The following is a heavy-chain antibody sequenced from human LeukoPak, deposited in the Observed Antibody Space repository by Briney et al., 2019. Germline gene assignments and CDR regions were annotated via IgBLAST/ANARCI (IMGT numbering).Heavy chain of an antibody. CDR1: GYSFTSYW. Sequence: GESLKISCKGSGYSFTSYWIGWVRQMPGKSLEWMGIIYPGDSDTRYSPSFQGQVTISADKSISTAYLQWSSLKASDTTMYYCARRKITIFGVVIKGHAFDIWGQGTMVTVSS. D-gene: IGHD3-3*01. CDR3: ARRKITIFGVVIKGHAFDI. CDR2: IYPGDSDT. J-gene: IGHJ3*02. V-gene: IGHV5-51*01.